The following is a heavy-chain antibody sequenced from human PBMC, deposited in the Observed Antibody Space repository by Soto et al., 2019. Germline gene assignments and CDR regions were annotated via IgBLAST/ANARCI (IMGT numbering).Heavy chain of an antibody. V-gene: IGHV1-8*01. Sequence: ASVKVSCKASGYTFTSYDINWVRQATGQGLEWMGWMNPNSGNTGYAQKFQGRVTMTRNTSISTAYMELSSLRSEDTAVYYCARGTGPYYXILTGYYRYYYYYGMDVWGQGTTVTVSS. D-gene: IGHD3-9*01. CDR3: ARGTGPYYXILTGYYRYYYYYGMDV. CDR1: GYTFTSYD. CDR2: MNPNSGNT. J-gene: IGHJ6*02.